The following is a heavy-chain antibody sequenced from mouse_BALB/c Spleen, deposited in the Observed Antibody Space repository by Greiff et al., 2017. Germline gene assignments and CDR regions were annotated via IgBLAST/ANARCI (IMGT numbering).Heavy chain of an antibody. J-gene: IGHJ3*01. CDR1: GFSLTGYG. Sequence: QVQLQQSGPGLVAPSQSLSITCTVSGFSLTGYGVNWVRQPPGKGLEWLGMIWGDGSTDYNSALKSRLSISKDNSKSQVFLKMNSLQTDDTARYYCAREDYGSSYEFAYWGQGTLVTVSA. CDR3: AREDYGSSYEFAY. V-gene: IGHV2-6-7*01. CDR2: IWGDGST. D-gene: IGHD1-1*01.